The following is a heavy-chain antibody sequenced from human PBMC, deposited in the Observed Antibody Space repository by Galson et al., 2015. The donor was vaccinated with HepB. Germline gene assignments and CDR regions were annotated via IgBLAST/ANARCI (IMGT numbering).Heavy chain of an antibody. D-gene: IGHD1-1*01. CDR1: GYTFTGYY. CDR3: ARSRAGIWNDQFDAFEI. Sequence: SVKVSCKASGYTFTGYYMHWVREAPGQGLEWMGRINPNSGGTNYAQKFQGRVTMTRDTSISTAYMELSRLRSDDTAVYYCARSRAGIWNDQFDAFEIWGQGTMVTVSS. CDR2: INPNSGGT. V-gene: IGHV1-2*06. J-gene: IGHJ3*02.